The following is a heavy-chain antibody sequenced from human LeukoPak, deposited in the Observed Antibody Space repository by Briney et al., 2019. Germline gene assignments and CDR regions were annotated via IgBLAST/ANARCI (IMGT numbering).Heavy chain of an antibody. D-gene: IGHD4-17*01. Sequence: SQTLSLTCTVSGGSLSSGGYYWSWIRQHPGKGLERIGYIYYSGSTYYNPSLKSRVTISVDTSKNQFSLKLSSVTAADTAVYYCARGHYGDYVEAAFDYWGQGTLVTVSS. CDR1: GGSLSSGGYY. J-gene: IGHJ4*02. V-gene: IGHV4-31*03. CDR3: ARGHYGDYVEAAFDY. CDR2: IYYSGST.